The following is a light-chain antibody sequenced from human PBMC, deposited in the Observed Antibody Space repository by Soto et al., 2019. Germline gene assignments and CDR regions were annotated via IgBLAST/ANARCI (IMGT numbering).Light chain of an antibody. Sequence: DIQMTQSPSSLSVSLGDRVTITCRASQDIRNYLAWYQQKPGKVPKLLIYAASTLQSGVPSRFSGSGSGTDFTLTINSLQPEDIATYYCQKYDRAPFTFGPGTKVDIK. CDR1: QDIRNY. CDR3: QKYDRAPFT. J-gene: IGKJ3*01. V-gene: IGKV1-27*01. CDR2: AAS.